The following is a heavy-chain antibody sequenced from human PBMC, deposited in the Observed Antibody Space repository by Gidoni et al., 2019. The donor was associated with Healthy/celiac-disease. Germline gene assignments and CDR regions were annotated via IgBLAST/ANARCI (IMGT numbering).Heavy chain of an antibody. J-gene: IGHJ5*02. CDR1: GYTFTSYD. CDR2: MNPNSGNT. V-gene: IGHV1-8*01. D-gene: IGHD3-10*01. CDR3: ARRRSMVRGVTNWFDP. Sequence: QVQLVQSGAEVKKPWASVKVSCKASGYTFTSYDINWVRQATGQGLEWMGWMNPNSGNTGYAQKFQGRVTMTRNTSISTAYMELSSLRSEDTAVYYCARRRSMVRGVTNWFDPWGQGTLVTVSS.